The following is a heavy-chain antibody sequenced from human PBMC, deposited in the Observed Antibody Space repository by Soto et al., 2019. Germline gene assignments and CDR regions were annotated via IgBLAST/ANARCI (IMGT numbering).Heavy chain of an antibody. V-gene: IGHV1-24*01. Sequence: QVQLVQSGAEVKKPGASVKVSCKVSGYTLTELSMHWVRQAPGKGLEWMGGFDPEDGETIYAQKFQGRVTMTEDTSTDKAYMELSSLRSEDTAVYYCATENPTTVTSRGFYYYYDMDVWGKGTTVTVSS. CDR1: GYTLTELS. D-gene: IGHD4-17*01. CDR2: FDPEDGET. J-gene: IGHJ6*03. CDR3: ATENPTTVTSRGFYYYYDMDV.